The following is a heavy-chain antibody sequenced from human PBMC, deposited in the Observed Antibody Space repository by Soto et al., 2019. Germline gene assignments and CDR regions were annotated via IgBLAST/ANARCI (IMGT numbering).Heavy chain of an antibody. J-gene: IGHJ4*02. Sequence: LSLTCTVSGGSVSGCSYYWSWIRQPPGKGLEWIGYIYYSGSTNYNPSLKSRVTISVDTSKNQFSLKLSSVTAADTAVYYCVSEYRGCSSGWYFDYWGQGTLVMVSS. CDR2: IYYSGST. D-gene: IGHD6-19*01. V-gene: IGHV4-61*01. CDR1: GGSVSGCSYY. CDR3: VSEYRGCSSGWYFDY.